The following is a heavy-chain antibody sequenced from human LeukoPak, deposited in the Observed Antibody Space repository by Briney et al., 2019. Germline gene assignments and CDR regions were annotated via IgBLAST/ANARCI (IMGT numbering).Heavy chain of an antibody. CDR2: ITWNSGSI. D-gene: IGHD1-26*01. Sequence: GGSLRLSCAASGFTFNDYVMHWVRQAPGKGLEWVSGITWNSGSIGYADSVQGRFTISRDNAKKSLYLQMNSLRADDTALYYCAAFAGTYYLDYWGQGTLVTVSS. CDR1: GFTFNDYV. CDR3: AAFAGTYYLDY. J-gene: IGHJ4*02. V-gene: IGHV3-9*01.